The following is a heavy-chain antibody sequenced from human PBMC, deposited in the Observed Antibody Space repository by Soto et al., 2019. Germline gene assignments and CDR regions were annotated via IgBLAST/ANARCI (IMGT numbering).Heavy chain of an antibody. Sequence: EVQLVESGGGLVQPGGSLRLSCAASGFTFSSYWMSWVRQAPGKGLEWVANIKQDGSEKYYVDSVKGRFTISRDNAKNSLYRQMNSLRDEDTAVYYCAGKWSGCGMDVWGQGTTVTVSS. V-gene: IGHV3-7*01. D-gene: IGHD2-15*01. J-gene: IGHJ6*02. CDR1: GFTFSSYW. CDR2: IKQDGSEK. CDR3: AGKWSGCGMDV.